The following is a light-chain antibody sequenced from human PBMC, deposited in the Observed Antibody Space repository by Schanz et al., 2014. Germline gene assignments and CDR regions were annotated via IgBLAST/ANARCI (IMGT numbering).Light chain of an antibody. CDR1: SSDVGGYNY. CDR2: EVT. CDR3: QSYDSSLSGSWV. J-gene: IGLJ3*02. V-gene: IGLV2-8*01. Sequence: QSALTQPASVSGSLGQSVTISCTGTSSDVGGYNYVSWYQQHPGKAPKLMIYEVTKRPSGVPDRFSGSQSGNTASLIVSGLQAEDEADYYCQSYDSSLSGSWVFGGGTKLTVL.